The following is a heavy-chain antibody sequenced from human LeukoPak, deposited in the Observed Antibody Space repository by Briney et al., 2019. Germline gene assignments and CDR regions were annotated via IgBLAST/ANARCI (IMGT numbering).Heavy chain of an antibody. V-gene: IGHV1-2*02. CDR2: INSDSGGT. Sequence: GASVKVSCKASGYTFTGYYIDWVRQAPGQGLEWMGWINSDSGGTNYAQKFQGRVTMTRDTSTSTAYMELNSLRSDDTAFYYCARDTITVTTPYFDYWGQGTLVTVPS. D-gene: IGHD4-17*01. CDR1: GYTFTGYY. CDR3: ARDTITVTTPYFDY. J-gene: IGHJ4*02.